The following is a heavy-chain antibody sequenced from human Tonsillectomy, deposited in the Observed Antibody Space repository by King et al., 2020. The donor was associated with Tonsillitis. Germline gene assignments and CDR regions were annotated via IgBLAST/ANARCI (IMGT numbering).Heavy chain of an antibody. Sequence: VQLVESGGGLVQPGGSLRLSCSASGFTFINYAMHWVRQAPGKGLEQVSAMSSNGDATYYADSVKGRFTISRDNSKNTLYLQMSSLRAEETAVYYCVKTRGFDPWGQGTLVTVSS. J-gene: IGHJ5*02. CDR3: VKTRGFDP. CDR2: MSSNGDAT. V-gene: IGHV3-64D*06. CDR1: GFTFINYA.